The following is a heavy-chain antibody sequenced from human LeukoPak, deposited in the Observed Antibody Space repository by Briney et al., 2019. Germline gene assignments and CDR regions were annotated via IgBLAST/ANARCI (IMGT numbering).Heavy chain of an antibody. CDR1: GFTFSSYA. CDR3: AKSPDYAYYYGMDV. J-gene: IGHJ6*02. Sequence: PGGSLRLSCAASGFTFSSYAMSWVRQAPGKGLEWVSAISGSGGSTYYADSVKGRFTISRDNSKNTLYLQMNSLRAEDTAVYYCAKSPDYAYYYGMDVWGQGTTVTVSS. D-gene: IGHD4-17*01. V-gene: IGHV3-23*01. CDR2: ISGSGGST.